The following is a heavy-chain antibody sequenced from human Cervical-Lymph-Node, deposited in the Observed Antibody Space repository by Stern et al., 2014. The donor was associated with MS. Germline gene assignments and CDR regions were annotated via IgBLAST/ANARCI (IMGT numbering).Heavy chain of an antibody. Sequence: QDQLVQSGAEVKKPGASVKVSCKASGYTFTGYDMHWVRQAPGQGLACMGPINPSSGGTNYAQKFQDRVTKTRDTSISTAYMELSRLRSDDTAVYYCARVGTTGTTSLDYWGQGTLVTVSS. D-gene: IGHD1-1*01. CDR1: GYTFTGYD. CDR2: INPSSGGT. V-gene: IGHV1-2*06. J-gene: IGHJ4*02. CDR3: ARVGTTGTTSLDY.